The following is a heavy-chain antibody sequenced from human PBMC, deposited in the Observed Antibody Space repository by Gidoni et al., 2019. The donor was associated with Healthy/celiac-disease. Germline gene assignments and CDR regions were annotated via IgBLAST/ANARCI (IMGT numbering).Heavy chain of an antibody. CDR2: INHSGST. CDR3: ARCVPGGITFGGVIVICYFDY. J-gene: IGHJ4*02. D-gene: IGHD3-16*02. Sequence: QVQLQQWGAGLLKPSETLSLTCAVYGGSFSGYYWSWIRQPPGKGLEWIGEINHSGSTNYNPSLKSRVTISVDTSKNQFSLKLSSVTAADTAVYYCARCVPGGITFGGVIVICYFDYWGQGTLVTVSS. CDR1: GGSFSGYY. V-gene: IGHV4-34*01.